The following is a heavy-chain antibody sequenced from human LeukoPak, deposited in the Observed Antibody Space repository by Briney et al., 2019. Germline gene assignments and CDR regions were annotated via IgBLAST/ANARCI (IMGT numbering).Heavy chain of an antibody. Sequence: GESLKISCKGSGYSFTSYWIGWVRQMPGKGLEWMGIIYPDDSDTTYSPSFQGQVTISVDKSISTAYLQWSSLEASDTAMYYCARHPRVYCSTTSCQGWFGPWGQGTLVTVSS. V-gene: IGHV5-51*01. CDR2: IYPDDSDT. CDR3: ARHPRVYCSTTSCQGWFGP. D-gene: IGHD2-2*01. J-gene: IGHJ5*02. CDR1: GYSFTSYW.